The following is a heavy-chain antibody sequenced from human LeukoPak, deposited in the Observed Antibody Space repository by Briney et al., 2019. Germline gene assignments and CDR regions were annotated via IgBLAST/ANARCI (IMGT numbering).Heavy chain of an antibody. CDR2: IYSGGTT. V-gene: IGHV3-53*01. J-gene: IGHJ5*02. CDR1: GFTVSRNY. CDR3: ARYLAAPYGNWFDP. Sequence: GGSLRLSCAASGFTVSRNYMSWVRQAPGKGLEWVSLIYSGGTTYYADSVKGRFTISRDNSKNTLYLQMNSLRAEDTAVYYCARYLAAPYGNWFDPWGQGTLVTVSS. D-gene: IGHD6-6*01.